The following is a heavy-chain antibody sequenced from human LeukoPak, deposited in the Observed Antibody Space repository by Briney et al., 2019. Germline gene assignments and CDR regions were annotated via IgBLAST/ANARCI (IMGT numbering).Heavy chain of an antibody. D-gene: IGHD3-9*01. CDR2: IYSSGNT. J-gene: IGHJ5*01. Sequence: SETLSLTCTVSGGSISNNYWSWIRQPAGKGLEWIGHIYSSGNTNYNPSLKSRLTMSVDTSKNQFSLKLSSVTAADMAVYYCARAPSRYDVLTGYYGGWFDSWGQGTLVTVSS. CDR3: ARAPSRYDVLTGYYGGWFDS. CDR1: GGSISNNY. V-gene: IGHV4-4*07.